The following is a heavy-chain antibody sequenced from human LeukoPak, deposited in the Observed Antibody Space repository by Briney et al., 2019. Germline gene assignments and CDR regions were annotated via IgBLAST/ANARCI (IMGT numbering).Heavy chain of an antibody. D-gene: IGHD6-19*01. CDR1: GFTFSNYA. V-gene: IGHV3-23*01. CDR3: AKAHSSGWTTRYFDC. J-gene: IGHJ4*02. Sequence: PGGSLRLSCAASGFTFSNYAMSWVRQAPGKGLEWVSAISGSGGSTYYADSVKGRFTISRDNSKNTLYLQMNSLRAEDTAVYYCAKAHSSGWTTRYFDCWGQGALVTVSS. CDR2: ISGSGGST.